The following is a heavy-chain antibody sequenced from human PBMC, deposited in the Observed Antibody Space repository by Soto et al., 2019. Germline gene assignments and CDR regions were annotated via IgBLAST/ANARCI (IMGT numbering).Heavy chain of an antibody. CDR1: GGSVSSGSYY. CDR3: ARSGWLPHNWSY. D-gene: IGHD5-12*01. Sequence: QVQLQESGPGLVKPSETLSLTCTVSGGSVSSGSYYWSWIRQPPGKGLEWIGYIYYSGSTDYNPSLKSRVTISVDTSKNQFSLKLSSVTAADTAVYYCARSGWLPHNWSYWGQGTLVTVSS. V-gene: IGHV4-61*01. CDR2: IYYSGST. J-gene: IGHJ4*02.